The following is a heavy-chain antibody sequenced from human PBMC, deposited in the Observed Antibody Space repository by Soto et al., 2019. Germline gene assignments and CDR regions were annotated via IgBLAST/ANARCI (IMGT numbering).Heavy chain of an antibody. CDR2: IVPRFGSP. V-gene: IGHV1-69*06. CDR3: ARDRIQLRLGKYSFNGMDV. D-gene: IGHD3-16*01. CDR1: GGTFSDYA. J-gene: IGHJ6*02. Sequence: QVQLVQSGAEMRKPGSSLRVSCKAAGGTFSDYAFSWVRQAPGQGLEWMGGIVPRFGSPNYAQKFGGRVTITADTSSSTGYMALSSLRFDDTAVYFCARDRIQLRLGKYSFNGMDVWGQGTNIIVSS.